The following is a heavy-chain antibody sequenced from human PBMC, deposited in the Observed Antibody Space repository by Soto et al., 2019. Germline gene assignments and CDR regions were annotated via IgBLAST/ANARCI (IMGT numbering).Heavy chain of an antibody. Sequence: PGGSLRLSCAASGFTFSSYAIIFVRHSPLKGLEWVSAISGSGGSTYYADSVKGRFTISRDNSKNTLYLQMNSLRAEDTAVYYCAKDPYYYDSSGSSDAFDIWGQGTMVTVSS. CDR1: GFTFSSYA. V-gene: IGHV3-23*01. CDR2: ISGSGGST. J-gene: IGHJ3*02. CDR3: AKDPYYYDSSGSSDAFDI. D-gene: IGHD3-22*01.